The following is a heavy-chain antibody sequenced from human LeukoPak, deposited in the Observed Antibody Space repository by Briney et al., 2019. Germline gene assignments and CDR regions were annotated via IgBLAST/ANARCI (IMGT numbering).Heavy chain of an antibody. D-gene: IGHD3-10*01. CDR1: GFTSSSYV. V-gene: IGHV3-23*01. CDR2: ISASGGST. CDR3: AKHDEYCGLGSPVGDY. J-gene: IGHJ4*02. Sequence: PGGSLRLSCAVPGFTSSSYVMSWVRQAPGRGLEWVSAISASGGSTHYADSGKGRFTISRDNTKNTLHLQMNSLRAEDTAIYYCAKHDEYCGLGSPVGDYWGQGTLVTVSS.